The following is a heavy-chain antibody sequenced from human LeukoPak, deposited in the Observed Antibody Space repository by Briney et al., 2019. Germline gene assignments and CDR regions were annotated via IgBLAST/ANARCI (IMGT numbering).Heavy chain of an antibody. CDR2: INHSGST. Sequence: TSETLSLTCAVYGGSFSGYYWSWIRQPPGKGLEWIGEINHSGSTNYNPSLKSRVTISVDTSKNQFSLKLSSVTAADTAMYYCARVRVAARPFNWFDPWGQGTLVTVSS. CDR3: ARVRVAARPFNWFDP. V-gene: IGHV4-34*01. J-gene: IGHJ5*02. CDR1: GGSFSGYY. D-gene: IGHD6-6*01.